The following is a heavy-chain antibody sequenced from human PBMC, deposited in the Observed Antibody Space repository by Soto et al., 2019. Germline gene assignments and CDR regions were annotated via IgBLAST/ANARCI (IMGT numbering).Heavy chain of an antibody. J-gene: IGHJ6*02. CDR3: AGTSVYTYYYPMDV. Sequence: SETLSLTCTVSGGSIRSSYWSWIRQSPGKGLEWIGYLYNSGSTNYNPSLRSRATISVDTSKNHFSLKLSSVTAADTAVYYCAGTSVYTYYYPMDVWGQGTTVTVSS. CDR2: LYNSGST. D-gene: IGHD4-17*01. V-gene: IGHV4-59*01. CDR1: GGSIRSSY.